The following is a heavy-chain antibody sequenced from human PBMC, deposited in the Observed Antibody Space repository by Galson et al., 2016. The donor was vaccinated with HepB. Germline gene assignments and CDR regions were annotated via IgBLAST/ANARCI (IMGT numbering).Heavy chain of an antibody. CDR1: GFTIGRYG. V-gene: IGHV3-48*02. CDR3: ARYRENTKAFDI. J-gene: IGHJ3*02. CDR2: ISTSSSAI. D-gene: IGHD2-8*01. Sequence: SLRLSCAASGFTIGRYGMNWVRQAPGKGLEWVSYISTSSSAIHYADSVKGRFTISRDNAENSLYLHMNNLRDEDTAVYYCARYRENTKAFDIWGQGTMVTVSS.